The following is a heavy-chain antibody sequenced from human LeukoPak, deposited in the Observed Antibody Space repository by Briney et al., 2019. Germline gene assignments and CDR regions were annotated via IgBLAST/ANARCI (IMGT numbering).Heavy chain of an antibody. CDR2: IYYSGST. J-gene: IGHJ4*02. CDR1: VGSLSIYY. CDR3: ARVTGYMIEDYFDY. V-gene: IGHV4-59*13. Sequence: SETLSLTCTVSVGSLSIYYGSWIRDPPGEGLEWIGYIYYSGSTDYNSSLKRRDTISVETSKNQFSLKLSSVTAADTAVYYCARVTGYMIEDYFDYWGQGTLVTVSS. D-gene: IGHD3-22*01.